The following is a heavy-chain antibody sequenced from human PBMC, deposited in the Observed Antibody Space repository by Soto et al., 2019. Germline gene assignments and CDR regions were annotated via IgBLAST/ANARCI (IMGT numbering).Heavy chain of an antibody. CDR3: ARGYCSGGSCYWFDY. CDR2: IYYSGST. Sequence: SETLPLTCTVSGGSISGYYWNWIRQPPGKGLEWIGYIYYSGSTNYNPSLKSRVTISLDTSMIQFSLKLSSVTAADTAMYYCARGYCSGGSCYWFDYWGQGTLVTVSS. CDR1: GGSISGYY. J-gene: IGHJ4*02. D-gene: IGHD2-15*01. V-gene: IGHV4-59*01.